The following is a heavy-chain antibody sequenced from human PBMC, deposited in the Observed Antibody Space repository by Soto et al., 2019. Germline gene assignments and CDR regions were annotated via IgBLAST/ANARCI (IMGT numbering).Heavy chain of an antibody. CDR1: GFTFSSYS. CDR2: ISSSSYI. D-gene: IGHD7-27*01. Sequence: GGSLRLSCAASGFTFSSYSMNWVRQAPGKGLEWVSSISSSSYIYYADSVKGRFTLSRDNAKNSLYLQMNSLRAEDTAVYYCARGGRNWGPYACDIWGQGTMVTVSS. CDR3: ARGGRNWGPYACDI. J-gene: IGHJ3*02. V-gene: IGHV3-21*01.